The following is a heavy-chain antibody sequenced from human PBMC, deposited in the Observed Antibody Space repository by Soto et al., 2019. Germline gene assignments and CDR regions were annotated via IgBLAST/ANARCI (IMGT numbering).Heavy chain of an antibody. Sequence: SETLSLTCAVYGGSFSGYYWRWIRQPPGKGLEWIGEINHSGSTNYNPSLKSRVTISVDTTKNQFSLKLSSVTAADTAVYYCARGQEDILTGSLNWFDPWGQGTLVTVSS. CDR2: INHSGST. J-gene: IGHJ5*02. D-gene: IGHD3-9*01. CDR1: GGSFSGYY. CDR3: ARGQEDILTGSLNWFDP. V-gene: IGHV4-34*01.